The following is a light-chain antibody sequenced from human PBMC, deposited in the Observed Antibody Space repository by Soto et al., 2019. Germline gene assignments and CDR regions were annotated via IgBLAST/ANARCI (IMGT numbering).Light chain of an antibody. CDR3: QQRFNWPRFT. CDR2: DAS. CDR1: QSVSSY. J-gene: IGKJ2*01. Sequence: EIVLTQSPATLSLSPGERATLSCRASQSVSSYLAWYQQKPGQAPRLRIYDASNSATGIPARFSGGGSGTDFTLTISSLEPEDFAVYYCQQRFNWPRFTFGQGTKLEIK. V-gene: IGKV3-11*01.